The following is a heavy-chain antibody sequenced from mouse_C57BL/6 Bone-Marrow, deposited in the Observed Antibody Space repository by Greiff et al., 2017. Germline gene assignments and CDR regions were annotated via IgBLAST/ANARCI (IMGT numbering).Heavy chain of an antibody. D-gene: IGHD2-2*01. J-gene: IGHJ4*01. Sequence: DVKLVESEGGLVQPGSSMKLSCTASGFTFSDYYMAWVRQVPEKGLEWVANINYDGSSTYYLDSLKGRFIISRDNAKNMLYLQMSRLKAEDTATYYCAREIYYGNDAAMDYWGQGTSVTVSS. CDR3: AREIYYGNDAAMDY. CDR1: GFTFSDYY. V-gene: IGHV5-16*01. CDR2: INYDGSST.